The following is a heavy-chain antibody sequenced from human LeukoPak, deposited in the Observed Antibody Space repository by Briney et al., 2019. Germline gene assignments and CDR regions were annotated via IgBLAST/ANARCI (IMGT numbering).Heavy chain of an antibody. D-gene: IGHD6-13*01. CDR1: GGSISSGGYY. CDR2: IYYSVST. Sequence: SQTLSLTCTVSGGSISSGGYYWSWIRQHPGKGLEWIVYIYYSVSTYYNPSLKSRVTISVDTSKNQFSLKLSSVTAADTAVYYCARGKGIAAAGTRWFDPWGQGTLVTVSS. CDR3: ARGKGIAAAGTRWFDP. J-gene: IGHJ5*02. V-gene: IGHV4-31*03.